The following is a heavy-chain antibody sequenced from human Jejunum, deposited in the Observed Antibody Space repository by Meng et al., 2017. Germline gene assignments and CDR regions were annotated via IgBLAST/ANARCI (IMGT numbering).Heavy chain of an antibody. CDR3: ATERQWLARRLDP. CDR2: FDFEDGET. Sequence: ASVKVSCKVSGYTLTELSMHWVRQAPGKGLEWMGGFDFEDGETIYAQKFQGRVTMTEDTSTDTAYMELSSRKSEDTAVYYCATERQWLARRLDPWGQGTLVTVSS. CDR1: GYTLTELS. D-gene: IGHD6-19*01. J-gene: IGHJ5*02. V-gene: IGHV1-24*01.